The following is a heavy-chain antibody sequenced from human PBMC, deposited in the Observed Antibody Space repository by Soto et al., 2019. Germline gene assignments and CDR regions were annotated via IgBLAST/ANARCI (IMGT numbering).Heavy chain of an antibody. V-gene: IGHV3-23*01. J-gene: IGHJ4*02. D-gene: IGHD3-16*01. Sequence: EVQLLESGGGVVQPGGSLRLSCAASGFTFSSYAMSWVRQAPGKGLEWVSVISGSGGSTYYADSVKGRFTISRDNSKNTLYLHMNILRAEDTAVYYCAKRGDGHYFDYWGQGTQVTVSS. CDR1: GFTFSSYA. CDR2: ISGSGGST. CDR3: AKRGDGHYFDY.